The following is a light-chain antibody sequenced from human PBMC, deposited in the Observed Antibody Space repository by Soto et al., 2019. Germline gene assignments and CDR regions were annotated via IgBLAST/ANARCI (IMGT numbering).Light chain of an antibody. V-gene: IGLV2-18*01. CDR1: SSDVGSYNR. CDR3: SLYTSSSTLHVV. CDR2: EVS. J-gene: IGLJ2*01. Sequence: QSVLTQPPSVSGSPGQSVTISCTGTSSDVGSYNRVSWYQQPPGTAPKLMIYEVSNRPSGVPDRFSGSKSGNTASLTISGLQAEDEADYYCSLYTSSSTLHVVFGGGTQLTVL.